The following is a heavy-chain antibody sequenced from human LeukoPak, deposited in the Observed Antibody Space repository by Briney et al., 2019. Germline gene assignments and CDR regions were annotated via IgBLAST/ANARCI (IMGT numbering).Heavy chain of an antibody. V-gene: IGHV3-23*01. CDR3: TKSDRPPVAPFDH. D-gene: IGHD6-19*01. Sequence: GESLRLSCAASGFTFSLFPMSWVRQAPGKGLEWVSGISESGDGTYYTDSVKGRFTISRDNSKNTLYLQMNSLRAEDTAVYYCTKSDRPPVAPFDHWGQGTLVTVSS. CDR1: GFTFSLFP. CDR2: ISESGDGT. J-gene: IGHJ4*02.